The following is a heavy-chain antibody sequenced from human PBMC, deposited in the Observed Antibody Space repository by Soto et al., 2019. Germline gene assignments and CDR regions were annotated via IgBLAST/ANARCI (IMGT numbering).Heavy chain of an antibody. Sequence: QVQLQESGPGLVKPSQTLSLTCTVSGGSISSGDYYWSWIRQHPGKGLEWIGYIYYSGSTYYNPSFKSRVIISVDTSKNQFSLKLSSVTAADTAVYYCARWWSGSRQGFDPWGQGTLVTVSS. J-gene: IGHJ5*02. V-gene: IGHV4-31*03. CDR1: GGSISSGDYY. CDR3: ARWWSGSRQGFDP. D-gene: IGHD3-3*01. CDR2: IYYSGST.